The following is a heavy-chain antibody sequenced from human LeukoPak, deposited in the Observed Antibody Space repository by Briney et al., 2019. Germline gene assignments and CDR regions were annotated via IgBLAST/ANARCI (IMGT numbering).Heavy chain of an antibody. V-gene: IGHV3-7*01. Sequence: GGSLRPSCAASGFTFSRYWMSWVRQAPGKGLEWVANIKQDGSQKYYVGSVKGRFTISRDNANNLLYLQMHSLRAEDTAVYYCARESYAARWDWGQGTLVTVSS. CDR2: IKQDGSQK. CDR1: GFTFSRYW. J-gene: IGHJ4*02. D-gene: IGHD6-6*01. CDR3: ARESYAARWD.